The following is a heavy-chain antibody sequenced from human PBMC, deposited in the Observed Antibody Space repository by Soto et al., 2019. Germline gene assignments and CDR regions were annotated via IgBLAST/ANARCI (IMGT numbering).Heavy chain of an antibody. Sequence: QVQLEESGGGVVQPGRSLRLSCAASGFTFSSYAMYWVRQAPGKGLAWVAVISYDGNNKYYADSVKGRFTISRDNSKNTLYLQMNSLRAEDTALYYCARDRATLTYYFYGMDVWGQGTTVTVSS. J-gene: IGHJ6*02. CDR2: ISYDGNNK. CDR3: ARDRATLTYYFYGMDV. D-gene: IGHD4-4*01. CDR1: GFTFSSYA. V-gene: IGHV3-30-3*01.